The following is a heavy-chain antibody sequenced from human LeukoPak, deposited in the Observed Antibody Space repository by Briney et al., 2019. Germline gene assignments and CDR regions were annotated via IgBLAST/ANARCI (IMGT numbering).Heavy chain of an antibody. CDR2: IRYDGSNK. D-gene: IGHD5-18*01. J-gene: IGHJ4*02. CDR1: GFTFSSYG. CDR3: AKSDTAMVPGYY. Sequence: GGSLRLSCAAPGFTFSSYGMHRGRQAPGKGLEWVAFIRYDGSNKYYADSVKGRLTISRDNSKNTLYLQMNSLRAEDTAVYYCAKSDTAMVPGYYWGQGTLVTVSS. V-gene: IGHV3-30*02.